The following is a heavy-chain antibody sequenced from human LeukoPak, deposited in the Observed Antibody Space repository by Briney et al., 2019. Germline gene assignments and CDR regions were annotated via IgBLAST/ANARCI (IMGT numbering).Heavy chain of an antibody. CDR3: ARSGVLRFLEWLSDDAFDI. D-gene: IGHD3-3*01. CDR1: GYTFTGYY. Sequence: ASVKVSCKASGYTFTGYYMHWVRQAPGQGLEWMGWINPNSGGTNYAQKFQGRVTMTRDTSISTAYMELSRLRSDNTAVYYCARSGVLRFLEWLSDDAFDIWGQGTMVTVSS. V-gene: IGHV1-2*02. CDR2: INPNSGGT. J-gene: IGHJ3*02.